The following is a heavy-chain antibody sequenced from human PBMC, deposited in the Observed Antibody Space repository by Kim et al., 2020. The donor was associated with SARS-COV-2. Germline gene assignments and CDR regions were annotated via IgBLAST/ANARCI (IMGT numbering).Heavy chain of an antibody. Sequence: PPGKGLEWFATFYYSGNPYYSPSLKSRVTISVDTSKNQFSLKLSSVTAADTAVYYCARHSLWRNWFDPWGQGTLVTVSS. J-gene: IGHJ5*02. CDR3: ARHSLWRNWFDP. CDR2: FYYSGNP. D-gene: IGHD3-10*01. V-gene: IGHV4-39*01.